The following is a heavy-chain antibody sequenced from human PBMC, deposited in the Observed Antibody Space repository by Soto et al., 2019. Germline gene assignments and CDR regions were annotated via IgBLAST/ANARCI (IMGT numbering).Heavy chain of an antibody. V-gene: IGHV1-18*01. CDR2: ISAYNGNT. J-gene: IGHJ4*02. Sequence: QVQLVQSGAEVKKPGASVKVSCKASGYTFTSYGISWVRQAPGQGLEWMGWISAYNGNTNYAQKLQGRVTMTTDTSPRTAYMELRSRRPDGTAVYYCVREYYYGSGPWYWGQGPLVTVSS. CDR1: GYTFTSYG. CDR3: VREYYYGSGPWY. D-gene: IGHD3-10*01.